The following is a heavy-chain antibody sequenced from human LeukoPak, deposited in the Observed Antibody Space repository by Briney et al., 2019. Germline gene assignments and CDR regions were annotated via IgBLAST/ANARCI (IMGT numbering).Heavy chain of an antibody. CDR2: ISDSGDRT. Sequence: GGSLRLSCVASGFTFSSYAMSWVRQAPGKGLEWVSVISDSGDRTYYADSVKGRFTISRDNSKNTLYLQMNSLRAEDTAVYYCAKKYYYASGSYYYYFDYWGQGTLVTVSS. V-gene: IGHV3-23*01. J-gene: IGHJ4*02. CDR1: GFTFSSYA. CDR3: AKKYYYASGSYYYYFDY. D-gene: IGHD3-10*01.